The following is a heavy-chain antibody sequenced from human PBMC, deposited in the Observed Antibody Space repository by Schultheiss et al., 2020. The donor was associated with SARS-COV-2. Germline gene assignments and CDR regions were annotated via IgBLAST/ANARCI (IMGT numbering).Heavy chain of an antibody. Sequence: GGSLRLSCAASGFTFSDYYMSWIRQAPGKGLEWVSYISSSSSYTNYANSVKGRFTISRDNSRNMLSLQMNSLRAEDTAVYYCAKDSGTGGDDYWGQGTLVTVAS. V-gene: IGHV3-11*05. J-gene: IGHJ4*02. CDR2: ISSSSSYT. CDR3: AKDSGTGGDDY. CDR1: GFTFSDYY. D-gene: IGHD3-16*01.